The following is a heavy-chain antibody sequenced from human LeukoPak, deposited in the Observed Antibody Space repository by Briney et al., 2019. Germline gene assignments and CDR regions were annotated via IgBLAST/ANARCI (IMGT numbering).Heavy chain of an antibody. CDR2: FDPEDGET. D-gene: IGHD6-19*01. J-gene: IGHJ4*02. V-gene: IGHV1-24*01. Sequence: GASVKVSCKVSGYTLTELSMHWVRQAPGKGLEWMGGFDPEDGETIYAQKFQGRVTMTEDTSTDTAYMELSSLRSEDTAVYYCARPGYSSGWSDFDYWGQGTLVTVSS. CDR3: ARPGYSSGWSDFDY. CDR1: GYTLTELS.